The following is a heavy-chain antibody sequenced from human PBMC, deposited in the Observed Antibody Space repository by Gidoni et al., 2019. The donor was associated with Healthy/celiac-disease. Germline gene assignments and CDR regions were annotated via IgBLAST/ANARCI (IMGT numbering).Heavy chain of an antibody. V-gene: IGHV3-43*01. CDR3: AKGAAGDFWSGYHSHTFDY. Sequence: EVQLVEPGGVVVPPGGTLGLSGAPSGSSFDDYTINWVRHAPGKGLEWVSLSSGNDGSTYYADSVKGRFTISRDNSKHALYLQMNSLRTEDTALYYCAKGAAGDFWSGYHSHTFDYWGQGTLVTVSS. D-gene: IGHD3-3*01. CDR1: GSSFDDYT. CDR2: SSGNDGST. J-gene: IGHJ4*02.